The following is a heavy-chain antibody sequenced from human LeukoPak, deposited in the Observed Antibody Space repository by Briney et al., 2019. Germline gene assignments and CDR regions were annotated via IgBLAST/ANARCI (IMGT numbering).Heavy chain of an antibody. J-gene: IGHJ4*02. CDR3: ARIGYSSSCTDY. D-gene: IGHD6-13*01. CDR2: INQDGSVK. CDR1: GFTFSNYW. Sequence: PGGSLRLSCAASGFTFSNYWMSWVRQAPGKGLEWVANINQDGSVKYYVDSLKGRFTISRDNAKNSLYLQMNSLRADDTAVYYCARIGYSSSCTDYWGQGTLVTVSS. V-gene: IGHV3-7*01.